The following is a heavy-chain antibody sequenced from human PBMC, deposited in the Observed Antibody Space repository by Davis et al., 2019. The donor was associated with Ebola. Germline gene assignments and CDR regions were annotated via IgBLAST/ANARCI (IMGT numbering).Heavy chain of an antibody. D-gene: IGHD4-17*01. CDR2: INHSGST. V-gene: IGHV4-39*07. J-gene: IGHJ5*02. CDR3: ARPRAYGWFDP. Sequence: SETLSLTCTVSGGSISSGGYYWSWIRQPPGKGLEWIGEINHSGSTNYNPSLKSRVTISVDTSKNQFSLKLSSVTAADTAVYYCARPRAYGWFDPWGQGTLVTVSS. CDR1: GGSISSGGYY.